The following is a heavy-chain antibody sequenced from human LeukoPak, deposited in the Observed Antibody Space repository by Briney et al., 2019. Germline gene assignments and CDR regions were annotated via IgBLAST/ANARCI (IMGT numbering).Heavy chain of an antibody. CDR3: AKGIAAAGPFDP. CDR1: GFTFSSYW. D-gene: IGHD6-13*01. V-gene: IGHV3-74*01. J-gene: IGHJ5*02. CDR2: CNSDGSST. Sequence: QAGGSLRLSCAASGFTFSSYWMHWVRQAPGKGLVWVSSCNSDGSSTSYADSVKGRFTISRDNAKNSLYLQMNSLRAEDTALYYCAKGIAAAGPFDPWGQGTLVTVSS.